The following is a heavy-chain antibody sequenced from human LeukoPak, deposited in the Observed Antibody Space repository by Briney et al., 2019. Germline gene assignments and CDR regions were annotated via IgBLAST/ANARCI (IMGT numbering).Heavy chain of an antibody. CDR1: GYTFTGYY. CDR2: INPNSGGT. V-gene: IGHV1-2*02. J-gene: IGHJ4*02. Sequence: ASVKVSCKASGYTFTGYYMHWVRQAPGQGLEWMGWINPNSGGTNYAQKFQGRVTMTRDTSTSTAYMELRSLRSDDTAVYYCARDAWPYCSGGSCYPSDYWGQGTLVTVSS. CDR3: ARDAWPYCSGGSCYPSDY. D-gene: IGHD2-15*01.